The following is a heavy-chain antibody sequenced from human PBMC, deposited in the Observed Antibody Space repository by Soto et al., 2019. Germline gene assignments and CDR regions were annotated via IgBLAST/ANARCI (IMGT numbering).Heavy chain of an antibody. V-gene: IGHV3-23*01. D-gene: IGHD3-22*01. CDR2: ISGSGDRT. Sequence: GGSLRLSCAASGFTFSSYAMTWVRQAPGKGLEWVSAISGSGDRTYYADSVKGRFTISRDNSKNTLYLQMNSPRAEDTSVYYCAKDEKNYYDSSGFYWGQGTLVTVSS. J-gene: IGHJ4*02. CDR1: GFTFSSYA. CDR3: AKDEKNYYDSSGFY.